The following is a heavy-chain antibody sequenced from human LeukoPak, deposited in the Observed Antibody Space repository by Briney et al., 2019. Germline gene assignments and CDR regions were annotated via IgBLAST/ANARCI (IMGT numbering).Heavy chain of an antibody. Sequence: GGSLRLSCATSGFTFTTYWMNWVRQAPGKGLEWVSSISSSSSYIYYADSVKGRFTISRDNAKNSLYLQMNSLRAEDTAVYYCARGREDSSGYIYYYYGMDVWGQGTTVTVSS. J-gene: IGHJ6*02. CDR3: ARGREDSSGYIYYYYGMDV. D-gene: IGHD3-22*01. CDR2: ISSSSSYI. CDR1: GFTFTTYW. V-gene: IGHV3-21*01.